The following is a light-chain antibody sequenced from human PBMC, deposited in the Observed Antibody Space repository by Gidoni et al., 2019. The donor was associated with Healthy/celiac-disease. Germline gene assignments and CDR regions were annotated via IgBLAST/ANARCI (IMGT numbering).Light chain of an antibody. Sequence: DIQMPQSPSSLSASVGDRVTITCRASQSISSYLNWYQQKPGKAPKLLIYAASSLQSGVPSRFSGSGAGTDFTLTISSLQPEDFATYYCQQSYSTPRTFGGGTKVEI. V-gene: IGKV1-39*01. CDR1: QSISSY. CDR3: QQSYSTPRT. J-gene: IGKJ4*01. CDR2: AAS.